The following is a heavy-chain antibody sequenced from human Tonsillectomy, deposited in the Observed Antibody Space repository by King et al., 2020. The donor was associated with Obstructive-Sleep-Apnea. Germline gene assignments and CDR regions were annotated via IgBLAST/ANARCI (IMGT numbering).Heavy chain of an antibody. CDR1: GFTFSSYA. D-gene: IGHD6-13*01. CDR3: AKGPAQQVVPNYFDL. V-gene: IGHV3-23*04. Sequence: VQLVESGGGLVQPGGSLRLSCAASGFTFSSYAMTWVRQAPGKGLEWVSTMSGSGDTTYYADSVKGRFTISRDNSKNTLYLQMNSLRAVDTAVFFCAKGPAQQVVPNYFDLWGQGTLVTVSS. CDR2: MSGSGDTT. J-gene: IGHJ4*02.